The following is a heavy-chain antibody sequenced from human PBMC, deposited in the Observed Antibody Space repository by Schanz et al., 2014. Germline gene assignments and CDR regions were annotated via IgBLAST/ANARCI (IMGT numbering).Heavy chain of an antibody. D-gene: IGHD5-18*01. CDR3: ARARGYNYGRCDY. CDR1: AGSINSGPYS. V-gene: IGHV4-31*03. CDR2: IHHIGST. J-gene: IGHJ4*01. Sequence: QVQLQESGPGLVKPSETLILTCNVSAGSINSGPYSWSWVRQHPGKGLEWIGGIHHIGSTYHNPSLRSRLTMSLDTSRNLFSLRLTSVSAADTAVYYCARARGYNYGRCDYWGLGTLGTVSS.